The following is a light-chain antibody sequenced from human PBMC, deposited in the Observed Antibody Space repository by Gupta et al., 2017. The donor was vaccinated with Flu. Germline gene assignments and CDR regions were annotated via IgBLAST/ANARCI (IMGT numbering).Light chain of an antibody. CDR1: QGINSY. CDR2: AAS. Sequence: DIQLTQSPSFLSAAVGDRVTITCRASQGINSYLAWFQQEPGKAPRIVIYAASTLQSGVPSRFSGSGSGTEFTLTISSLQPEDFATYYCQQFKSYPITFGGGTKVEIK. CDR3: QQFKSYPIT. J-gene: IGKJ4*01. V-gene: IGKV1-9*01.